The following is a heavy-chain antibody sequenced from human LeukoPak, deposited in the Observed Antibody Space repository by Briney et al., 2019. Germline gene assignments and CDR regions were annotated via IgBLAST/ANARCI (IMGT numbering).Heavy chain of an antibody. J-gene: IGHJ4*02. D-gene: IGHD4-11*01. CDR2: IYYSGST. Sequence: SETLSLTCTVSGGSISSYYWSWIRQPPGKRLEWIGYIYYSGSTNYNPSLKSRVTISVDTSKDQFSLKLSSVTAADTAVYYCARYSNYGGNYFDYWGQGTLVTVSS. CDR3: ARYSNYGGNYFDY. CDR1: GGSISSYY. V-gene: IGHV4-59*08.